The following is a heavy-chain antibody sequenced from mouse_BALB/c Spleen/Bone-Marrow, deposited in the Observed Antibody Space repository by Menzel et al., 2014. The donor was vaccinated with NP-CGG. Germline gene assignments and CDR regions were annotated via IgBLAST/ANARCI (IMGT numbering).Heavy chain of an antibody. CDR3: AGYDWYFDV. J-gene: IGHJ1*01. CDR1: GYTFTSYV. V-gene: IGHV1-14*01. Sequence: VQLKESGPELVKPGASVKMSCKASGYTFTSYVMHWVKQKPGQGLEWIGYINPYNDGTKYNEKFKGKAALTSDKSSSTAYMELSSLTSEDSAVYYCAGYDWYFDVWGAGTTVTVSS. CDR2: INPYNDGT. D-gene: IGHD2-14*01.